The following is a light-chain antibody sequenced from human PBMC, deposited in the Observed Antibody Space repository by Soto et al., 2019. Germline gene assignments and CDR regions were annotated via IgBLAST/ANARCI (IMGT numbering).Light chain of an antibody. V-gene: IGKV3-20*01. J-gene: IGKJ1*01. Sequence: EIGLTQSPGTLSLSPSERATLSCRASQSVSSSYLAWYQQKPGQAPRLLIYGASSRATGIPDRFSGSGSGTDFTLTISRLEPEDFAVYYCQQYGSSPWTFCQGTKVDI. CDR2: GAS. CDR3: QQYGSSPWT. CDR1: QSVSSSY.